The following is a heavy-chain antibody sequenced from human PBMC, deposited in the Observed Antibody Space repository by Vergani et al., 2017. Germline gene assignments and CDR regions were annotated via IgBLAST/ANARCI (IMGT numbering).Heavy chain of an antibody. D-gene: IGHD3-3*01. CDR3: ARGLSLRFLEWSPYYYGMDV. CDR1: GGSISSYY. Sequence: QVKLQESGPGLVKPSETLSLTCTVSGGSISSYYWSWIRKPPGKGLEWIGYIYYSGRTNYNPSRNSRVTISVDTSKNQFSLKLSSVTAADTAVYYCARGLSLRFLEWSPYYYGMDVWGQGTTVTVSS. V-gene: IGHV4-59*01. J-gene: IGHJ6*02. CDR2: IYYSGRT.